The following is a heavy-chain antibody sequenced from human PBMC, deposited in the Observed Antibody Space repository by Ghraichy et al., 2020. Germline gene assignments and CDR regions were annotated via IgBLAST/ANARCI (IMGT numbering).Heavy chain of an antibody. CDR2: IYYSGST. CDR1: GGSISSYY. D-gene: IGHD2-15*01. J-gene: IGHJ6*02. V-gene: IGHV4-59*01. CDR3: ARGDGGKYYYYGVDV. Sequence: SETLSLTCTVSGGSISSYYWSWIRQPPGKGLEWIGYIYYSGSTNYNPSLKSRVTISVDTSKNQFSLKLSSVTAADTAVYYCARGDGGKYYYYGVDVWGQGTKVPVSS.